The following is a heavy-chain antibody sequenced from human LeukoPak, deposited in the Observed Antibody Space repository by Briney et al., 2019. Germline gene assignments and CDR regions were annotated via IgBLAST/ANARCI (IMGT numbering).Heavy chain of an antibody. CDR1: GGTFSSYA. CDR2: IIPIFGTA. V-gene: IGHV1-69*05. J-gene: IGHJ6*03. Sequence: GAPVKVSRKASGGTFSSYAISWVRQAPGQGLEWMGGIIPIFGTANYAQKFQGRVTITTDESTSTAYMELSSLRSGDTAVYYCARGGLGYCSSTSCYYYYYMDVWGKGTTVTVSS. CDR3: ARGGLGYCSSTSCYYYYYMDV. D-gene: IGHD2-2*01.